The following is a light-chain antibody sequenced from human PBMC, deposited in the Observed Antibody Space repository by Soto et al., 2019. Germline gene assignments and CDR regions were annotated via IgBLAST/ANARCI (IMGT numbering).Light chain of an antibody. J-gene: IGLJ7*01. Sequence: VLTQPASVSGSPGQSITISCTGTSSDVGSHNLVSWYQQHPGQAPKLMIYEVSKRPLGVSARFSASKSGNTASLTISGLQAEDEADYYCCSYGGSRAVFGGGTQLTVL. CDR2: EVS. CDR3: CSYGGSRAV. CDR1: SSDVGSHNL. V-gene: IGLV2-23*02.